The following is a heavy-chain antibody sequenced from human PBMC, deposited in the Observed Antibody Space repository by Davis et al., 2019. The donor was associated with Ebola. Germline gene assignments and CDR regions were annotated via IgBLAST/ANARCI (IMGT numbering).Heavy chain of an antibody. CDR3: ARATGIAAPGALDY. J-gene: IGHJ4*01. CDR1: GYTFTSYA. D-gene: IGHD6-13*01. Sequence: AASVKVSCKASGYTFTSYAMHWVRQAPGQRLEWMGWINAGNGNTKYSQKFQGRVTITRDTSASTAYMELSSLRSEDTAVYYCARATGIAAPGALDYWGQGALVTVSS. V-gene: IGHV1-3*01. CDR2: INAGNGNT.